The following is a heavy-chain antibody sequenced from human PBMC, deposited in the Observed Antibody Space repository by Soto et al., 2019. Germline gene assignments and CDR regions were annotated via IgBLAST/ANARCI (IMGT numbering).Heavy chain of an antibody. CDR2: ISYDGSKK. Sequence: QVQLAESGGGVVHPGRSLRLSCEGSGFTSSSYVMHWVRQAPGKGLEWVALISYDGSKKNYADSVKGRFTISRDNSKNMMYLQMNSLRPEDTAVYYCARGVFYYYGSSGYSPDYWGQGTLVTVSS. J-gene: IGHJ4*02. V-gene: IGHV3-30-3*01. CDR3: ARGVFYYYGSSGYSPDY. D-gene: IGHD3-22*01. CDR1: GFTSSSYV.